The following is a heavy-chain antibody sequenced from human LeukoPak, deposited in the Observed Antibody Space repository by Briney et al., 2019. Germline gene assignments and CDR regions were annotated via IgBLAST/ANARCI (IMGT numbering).Heavy chain of an antibody. CDR1: GGSFSGYY. CDR3: ARTAGRITMIVVVTDAFGI. D-gene: IGHD3-22*01. CDR2: INHSGST. Sequence: SETLSLTCAVYGGSFSGYYWSWIRQPPGKGLEWIGEINHSGSTNYNPSLKSRVTISVDTSKNQFSLKLNSVTAADTAVYYCARTAGRITMIVVVTDAFGIWGQGTMVTVSS. J-gene: IGHJ3*02. V-gene: IGHV4-34*01.